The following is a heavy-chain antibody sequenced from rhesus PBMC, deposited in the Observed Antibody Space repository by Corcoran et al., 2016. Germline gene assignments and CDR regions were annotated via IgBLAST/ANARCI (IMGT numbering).Heavy chain of an antibody. CDR3: ARRPDSSGLDY. D-gene: IGHD6-31*01. CDR2: IFGSIGRT. J-gene: IGHJ4*01. V-gene: IGHV4S7*01. Sequence: QVQLQESGPGLVKPSETLSLTCAVSGGSISGGYGWSWIRQPQGKGLEWIGHIFGSIGRTYYNPSLKGRVTISRDTSKNQFYLKLSSVTAADTAVYYCARRPDSSGLDYWGQGVLVTVSS. CDR1: GGSISGGYG.